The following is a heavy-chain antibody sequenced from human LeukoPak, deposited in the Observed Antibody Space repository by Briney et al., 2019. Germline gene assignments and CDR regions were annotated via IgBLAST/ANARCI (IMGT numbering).Heavy chain of an antibody. D-gene: IGHD1-26*01. Sequence: SETLSLTCAVYGGSFSSYYWGWIRQPPGKGLEWIGSIYYSGSTYYNPSLKSRVTISVDTSKNQFSLKLSSVTAADTAVYYCARDTGSYPHVAFDIWGQGTMVTVSS. CDR3: ARDTGSYPHVAFDI. J-gene: IGHJ3*02. V-gene: IGHV4-39*07. CDR2: IYYSGST. CDR1: GGSFSSYY.